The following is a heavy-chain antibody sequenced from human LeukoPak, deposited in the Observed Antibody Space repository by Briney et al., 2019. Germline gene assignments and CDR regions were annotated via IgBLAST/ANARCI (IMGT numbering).Heavy chain of an antibody. J-gene: IGHJ4*02. Sequence: GGSLRLSCAASGFTVSSNYMSWVRQAPGKGLEWVSVIYSGGSTYYADSVKGRFTISRDNSKNTLYLQMNSLRAEDTAVYYCARVVFDLYDYVWGSYRPYYFDYWGQGTLVTVSS. D-gene: IGHD3-16*02. CDR1: GFTVSSNY. CDR3: ARVVFDLYDYVWGSYRPYYFDY. V-gene: IGHV3-66*01. CDR2: IYSGGST.